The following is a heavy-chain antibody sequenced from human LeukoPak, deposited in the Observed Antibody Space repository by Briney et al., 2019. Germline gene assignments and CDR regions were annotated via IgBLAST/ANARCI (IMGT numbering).Heavy chain of an antibody. J-gene: IGHJ4*02. CDR2: ISGSGGST. CDR1: GFTFSSYA. Sequence: PGGSLRLSCAASGFTFSSYAMSWVRQAPGKGLEWVSAISGSGGSTYYADSVKGRFTISRDNSKNTLYLQMNSLRAEDTAVYYCAKVASDFWSGNADFDYWGQGTLVTVSS. D-gene: IGHD3-3*01. V-gene: IGHV3-23*01. CDR3: AKVASDFWSGNADFDY.